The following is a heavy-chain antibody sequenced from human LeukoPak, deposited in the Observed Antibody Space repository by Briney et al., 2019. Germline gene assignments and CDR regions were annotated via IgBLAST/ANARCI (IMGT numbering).Heavy chain of an antibody. Sequence: ASVKVSCKASGYTFTGYYMHWVRQAPGQGLEWMGWINPNSGGTNYAQKLQGRVTMTTDTSTSTAYMELRSLRSDDTAVYYCARVRRSSGWYPANRNWFDPWGQGTLVTVSS. CDR2: INPNSGGT. D-gene: IGHD6-19*01. J-gene: IGHJ5*02. CDR1: GYTFTGYY. V-gene: IGHV1-2*02. CDR3: ARVRRSSGWYPANRNWFDP.